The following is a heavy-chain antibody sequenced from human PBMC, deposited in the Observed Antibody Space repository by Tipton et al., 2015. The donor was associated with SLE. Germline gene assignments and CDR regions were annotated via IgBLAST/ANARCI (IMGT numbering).Heavy chain of an antibody. CDR2: IWYDGSNK. CDR1: GFSFRNYG. CDR3: ARGKYYFDY. D-gene: IGHD2/OR15-2a*01. Sequence: SLRLSCAASGFSFRNYGMHWVRQAPGKGLEWVAVIWYDGSNKYYADSVKDRLTISRDNAKNSLYLQMNSLRAEDTAVYYCARGKYYFDYWGQGALVTVSS. J-gene: IGHJ4*02. V-gene: IGHV3-33*01.